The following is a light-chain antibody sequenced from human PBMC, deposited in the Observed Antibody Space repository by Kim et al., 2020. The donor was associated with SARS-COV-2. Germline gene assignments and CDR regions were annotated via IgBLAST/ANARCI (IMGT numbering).Light chain of an antibody. CDR2: QDS. V-gene: IGLV3-1*01. Sequence: SVSPGQTASITCSGDKLGNKHTSWYQQRPGQSPVLVMYQDSKRPSGIPERFSGSNSGNTATLAISGTQAMDEADYYCQAWDSNTYVFGTGTKVTVL. CDR1: KLGNKH. CDR3: QAWDSNTYV. J-gene: IGLJ1*01.